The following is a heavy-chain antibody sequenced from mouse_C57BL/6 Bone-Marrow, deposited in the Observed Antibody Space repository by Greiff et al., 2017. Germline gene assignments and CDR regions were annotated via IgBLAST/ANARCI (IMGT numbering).Heavy chain of an antibody. CDR2: IDPSDSYT. Sequence: QVQLQQPGAELVMPGASVKLSCKASGYTFTSYWMHWVKQRPGQGLEWIGEIDPSDSYTNYNQKFQGKSTLTVDKASSTAYMQLSSLTSEDSAVYDWARVFYYGNFLFDYWGQGTTLTVSS. CDR1: GYTFTSYW. J-gene: IGHJ2*01. V-gene: IGHV1-69*01. D-gene: IGHD2-1*01. CDR3: ARVFYYGNFLFDY.